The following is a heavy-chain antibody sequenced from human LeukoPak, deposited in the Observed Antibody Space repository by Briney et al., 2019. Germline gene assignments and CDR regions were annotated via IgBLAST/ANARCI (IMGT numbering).Heavy chain of an antibody. J-gene: IGHJ6*03. V-gene: IGHV1-69*06. D-gene: IGHD3-9*01. Sequence: ASVKVSCKASGGTFSSYAISWVRQAPGQGLEWMGGIIPIFGTANYAQKFQGRVTITADKSTSTAYMELSSLRSEDTAVYYCARGSLLRYFDWFPIYYMDVWGKGTTVTVSS. CDR2: IIPIFGTA. CDR1: GGTFSSYA. CDR3: ARGSLLRYFDWFPIYYMDV.